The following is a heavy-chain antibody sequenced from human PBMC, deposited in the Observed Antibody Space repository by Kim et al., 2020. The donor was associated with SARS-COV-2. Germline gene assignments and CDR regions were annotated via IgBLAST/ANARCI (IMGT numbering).Heavy chain of an antibody. D-gene: IGHD3-10*01. J-gene: IGHJ3*02. Sequence: ADSVKGRFTISGDNAKNTLYLQMNSLRAEDTAVYYCARDALTSNDAFDIWGQGTMVTVSS. V-gene: IGHV3-30*01. CDR3: ARDALTSNDAFDI.